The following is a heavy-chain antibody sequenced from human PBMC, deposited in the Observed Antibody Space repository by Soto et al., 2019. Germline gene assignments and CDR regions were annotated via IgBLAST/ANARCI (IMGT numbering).Heavy chain of an antibody. V-gene: IGHV4-34*01. Sequence: PSETLSLTCAAYGWSFSGYYWSWIRQPPGKGLEWIGEINHSGSTNYNPSFKSRVTISVDTTKNQFSLKLISVPAADTAAYYCSSATQGCRFDSWGQGTLVTVSS. D-gene: IGHD1-26*01. CDR1: GWSFSGYY. CDR2: INHSGST. J-gene: IGHJ5*01. CDR3: SSATQGCRFDS.